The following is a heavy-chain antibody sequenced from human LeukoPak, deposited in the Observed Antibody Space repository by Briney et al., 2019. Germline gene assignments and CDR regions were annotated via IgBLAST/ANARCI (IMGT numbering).Heavy chain of an antibody. CDR2: XSYDGSXX. CDR1: GFTFSSYA. J-gene: IGHJ6*02. V-gene: IGHV3-30*14. Sequence: GGSLRLSCAASGFTFSSYAMHXXRXAPGKXLEXVAVXSYDGSXXXXAXSVKXXFTXXRXXSKNTLYLQMSSLRAEDTAVYYCVKDSYGMDVWGQGTTVTVSS. CDR3: VKDSYGMDV.